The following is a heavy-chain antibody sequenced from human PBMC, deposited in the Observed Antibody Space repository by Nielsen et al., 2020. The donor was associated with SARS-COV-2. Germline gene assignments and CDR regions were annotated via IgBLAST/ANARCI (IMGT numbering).Heavy chain of an antibody. D-gene: IGHD1-14*01. Sequence: GESLKISCAASGFTFRSYAMHWVRQAPGKGLEWVSTFSYNDGPTYHADSVKGRFTISRDNSNSTLFLQMNSLRVEDTALYYCAKGSDFTGFDSWGRGTLVTVSS. CDR3: AKGSDFTGFDS. CDR2: FSYNDGPT. CDR1: GFTFRSYA. J-gene: IGHJ4*02. V-gene: IGHV3-23*01.